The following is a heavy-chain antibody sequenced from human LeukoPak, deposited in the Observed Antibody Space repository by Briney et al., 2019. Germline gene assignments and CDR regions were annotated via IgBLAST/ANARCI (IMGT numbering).Heavy chain of an antibody. V-gene: IGHV4-59*01. CDR1: GGSISSYY. J-gene: IGHJ3*02. CDR2: IYYSGST. Sequence: KPSETLSLTCTVSGGSISSYYWSWIRQPPGKGLEWIGYIYYSGSTNYNPSLKSRVTISVDTSKNQFSLKLSSVTAADTAVYYCARTEGDDSYAFDIWGQGTMVTVSS. CDR3: ARTEGDDSYAFDI. D-gene: IGHD5-18*01.